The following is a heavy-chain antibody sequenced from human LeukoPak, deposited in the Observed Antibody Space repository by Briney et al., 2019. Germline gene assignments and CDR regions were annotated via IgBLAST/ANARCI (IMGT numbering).Heavy chain of an antibody. V-gene: IGHV3-11*03. Sequence: SGGSLRLSCAASGFTFGDYYMSWIRQAPGKGLEWVSYISGSTGYTNYADSVKGRFTISRDNAKNSLFLHMNSLRAEDTAVYYCSRTNSGYDSFDYWGQGTLVTVSS. D-gene: IGHD5-12*01. J-gene: IGHJ4*02. CDR1: GFTFGDYY. CDR2: ISGSTGYT. CDR3: SRTNSGYDSFDY.